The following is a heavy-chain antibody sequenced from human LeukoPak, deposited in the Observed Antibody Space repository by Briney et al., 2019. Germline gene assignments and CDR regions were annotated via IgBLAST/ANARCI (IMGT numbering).Heavy chain of an antibody. J-gene: IGHJ4*02. CDR2: IYPGDSDT. Sequence: GESLKIFCKGSGYSFTSYWIGWVRQMPGKGLEWMGIIYPGDSDTRYSPSFQGRVTISADKSISTAYLQWSSLKASDTAMYYCAGIIAAAGTGPWNYFDYWGQGTLVTVSS. CDR3: AGIIAAAGTGPWNYFDY. V-gene: IGHV5-51*01. CDR1: GYSFTSYW. D-gene: IGHD6-13*01.